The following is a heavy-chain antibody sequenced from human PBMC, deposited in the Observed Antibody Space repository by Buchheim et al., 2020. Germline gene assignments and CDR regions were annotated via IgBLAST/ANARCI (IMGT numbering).Heavy chain of an antibody. CDR3: TRGRGFYFPFY. CDR2: INTATGDT. J-gene: IGHJ4*02. D-gene: IGHD2/OR15-2a*01. V-gene: IGHV1-8*01. CDR1: GYSFTSFD. Sequence: QVRLVQSGAEVKKPGASVKVSCKASGYSFTSFDINWVRQATGQGLEGMGGINTATGDTAHAQKFQGRVTLTRETSIPTAYLDLGALTSADTAVYYCTRGRGFYFPFYWGQGTL.